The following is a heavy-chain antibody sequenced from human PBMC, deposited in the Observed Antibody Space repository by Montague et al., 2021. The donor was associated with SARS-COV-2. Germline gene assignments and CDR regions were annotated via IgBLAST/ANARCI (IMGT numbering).Heavy chain of an antibody. J-gene: IGHJ4*02. Sequence: SLRLSCAASGFTFSKFGMNWVRQAPGKGLEWVSTIDPAGGATYYADSVRSRFAISRDNSKNILSLQMDSLTADDTAVYYCASSNFFAYWGQGTLITVSS. CDR3: ASSNFFAY. CDR2: IDPAGGAT. D-gene: IGHD6-6*01. CDR1: GFTFSKFG. V-gene: IGHV3-23*01.